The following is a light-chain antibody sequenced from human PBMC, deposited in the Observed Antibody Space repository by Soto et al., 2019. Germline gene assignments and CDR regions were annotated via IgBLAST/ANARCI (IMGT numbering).Light chain of an antibody. J-gene: IGKJ1*01. V-gene: IGKV1-5*03. CDR1: QYISSW. Sequence: DIQMTQSPSTLAASVGDRVTITCRASQYISSWLAWYQQKPGKAPKLLIYKASSLESGVPSRFSGSGSGTEFTLIISSLQPHDFATYYCQQYNSQRTFGQGTKVEIK. CDR2: KAS. CDR3: QQYNSQRT.